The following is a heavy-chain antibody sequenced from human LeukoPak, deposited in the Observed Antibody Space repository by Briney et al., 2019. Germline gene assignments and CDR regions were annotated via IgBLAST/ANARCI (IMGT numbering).Heavy chain of an antibody. CDR2: ISSSGSTI. Sequence: GGSLRLSCAASGFTFSSYEMNWVRQAPGQGQGRVSYISSSGSTIYYADSVKGRFTISRDNAKNSLYLQMNSLRAEDTAVYYCAREVATMASLDYWGQGTLVTVSS. CDR1: GFTFSSYE. J-gene: IGHJ4*02. D-gene: IGHD5-12*01. CDR3: AREVATMASLDY. V-gene: IGHV3-48*03.